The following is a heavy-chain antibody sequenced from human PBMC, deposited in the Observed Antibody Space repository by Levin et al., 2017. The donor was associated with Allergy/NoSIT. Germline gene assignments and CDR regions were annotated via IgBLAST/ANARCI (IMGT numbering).Heavy chain of an antibody. Sequence: GGSLRLSCAASGFTFSSYAMHWVRQAPGKGLEWVAVISYDGTNKYYADSVKGRFTISRDNSKNTLYLQMNSLRTEDTAVYYCARDPYYYGSGIGGSLDYWGQGTLVTVSS. CDR3: ARDPYYYGSGIGGSLDY. V-gene: IGHV3-30*04. CDR2: ISYDGTNK. D-gene: IGHD3-10*01. J-gene: IGHJ4*02. CDR1: GFTFSSYA.